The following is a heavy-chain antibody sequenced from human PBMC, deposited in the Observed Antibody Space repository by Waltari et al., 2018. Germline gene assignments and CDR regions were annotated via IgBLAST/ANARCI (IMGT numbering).Heavy chain of an antibody. V-gene: IGHV4-39*01. Sequence: QLQLQESGPGLVKPSETLSLTCTVSGGPISSSSYYWGWIRQSPGKGLEWIGSIYYSGSTYYNPSLKSRVTISVDTSKNQFSLKLSSVTAADTAVYYCARHPAMTIMLWYFDLWGRGTLVTVSS. D-gene: IGHD2-8*01. CDR3: ARHPAMTIMLWYFDL. J-gene: IGHJ2*01. CDR2: IYYSGST. CDR1: GGPISSSSYY.